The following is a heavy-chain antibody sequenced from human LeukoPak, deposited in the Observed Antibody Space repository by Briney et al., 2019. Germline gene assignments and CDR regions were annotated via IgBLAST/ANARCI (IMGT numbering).Heavy chain of an antibody. D-gene: IGHD2-21*02. CDR3: ARGLIRNCGGDCYSGGFDY. Sequence: SETLSLTWAVYGGSFSGYYWSWIRQPPGKGLEWIGEINHSGSTNYNPSLKSRVTISVDTSKNQFSLKLSSVTAADTAVYYCARGLIRNCGGDCYSGGFDYWGQGTLVTVSS. CDR1: GGSFSGYY. V-gene: IGHV4-34*01. J-gene: IGHJ4*02. CDR2: INHSGST.